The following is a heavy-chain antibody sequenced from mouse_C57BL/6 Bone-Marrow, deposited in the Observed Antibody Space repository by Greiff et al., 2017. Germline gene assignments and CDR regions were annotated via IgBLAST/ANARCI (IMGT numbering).Heavy chain of an antibody. D-gene: IGHD2-5*01. V-gene: IGHV3-6*01. Sequence: EVKLQESGPGLVKPSQSLSLTCSVTGYSITSGYYWNWIRQFPGNKLEWMGYISYDGSNNYNPSLKNRISITRDTSKNQFFLKLNSVTTEDTATYYCARENYSNYDYWGQGTTLTVSS. J-gene: IGHJ2*01. CDR2: ISYDGSN. CDR1: GYSITSGYY. CDR3: ARENYSNYDY.